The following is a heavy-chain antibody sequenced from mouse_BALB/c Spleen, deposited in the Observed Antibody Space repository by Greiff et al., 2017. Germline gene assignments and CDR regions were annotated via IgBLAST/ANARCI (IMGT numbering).Heavy chain of an antibody. J-gene: IGHJ3*01. V-gene: IGHV5-17*02. CDR1: GFTFSSFG. Sequence: VQLKQSGGGLVQPGGSRKLSCAASGFTFSSFGMHWVRQAPEKGLEWVAYISSGSSTIYYADTVKGRFTISRDNPKNTLFLQMTSLRSEDTAMYYCAVLGLAYWGQGTLVTVSA. D-gene: IGHD4-1*01. CDR3: AVLGLAY. CDR2: ISSGSSTI.